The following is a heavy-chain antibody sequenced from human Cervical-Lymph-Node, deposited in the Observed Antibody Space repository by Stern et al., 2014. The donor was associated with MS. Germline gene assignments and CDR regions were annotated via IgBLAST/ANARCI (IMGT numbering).Heavy chain of an antibody. CDR3: ARGSAGEHDY. J-gene: IGHJ4*02. D-gene: IGHD4-17*01. CDR2: IYSSGST. Sequence: VQLVESGPGLVKPSETLSLTCTASGGSISSYYWSWIRQPPGKGLEWIGYIYSSGSTNYNPSLQSRVTISADTSKNQSSPNLSSVTAADTAVYYGARGSAGEHDYWGQGTLVTVSS. V-gene: IGHV4-59*01. CDR1: GGSISSYY.